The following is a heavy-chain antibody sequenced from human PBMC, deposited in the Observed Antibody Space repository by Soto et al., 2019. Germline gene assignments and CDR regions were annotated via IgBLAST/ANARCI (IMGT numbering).Heavy chain of an antibody. D-gene: IGHD6-25*01. CDR1: GFSFSPYP. CDR2: IGTTGGDT. Sequence: EVQLLESGGSLVLPGGSLRLSCAASGFSFSPYPMSWVRQAPVKGLERVSTIGTTGGDTYYPDFVKGRFTISRDDSKNPVYLQMSSLRDEDSAIYYCAKSRVASGRGYFDLWGRGTLVTVSS. CDR3: AKSRVASGRGYFDL. J-gene: IGHJ2*01. V-gene: IGHV3-23*01.